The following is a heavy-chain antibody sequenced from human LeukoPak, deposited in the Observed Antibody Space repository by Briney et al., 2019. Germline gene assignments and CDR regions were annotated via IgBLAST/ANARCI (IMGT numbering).Heavy chain of an antibody. J-gene: IGHJ3*02. Sequence: SETLSLTCTVSGGSISSYYWSWIRQPPGKGLEWIGYIYYSGSTYYNPSLMSRVTISVDTSKNQFSLKLSSVTAADTAVYYCARAMDTAMVGAFDIWGQGTMVTVSS. CDR1: GGSISSYY. CDR3: ARAMDTAMVGAFDI. D-gene: IGHD5-18*01. V-gene: IGHV4-59*12. CDR2: IYYSGST.